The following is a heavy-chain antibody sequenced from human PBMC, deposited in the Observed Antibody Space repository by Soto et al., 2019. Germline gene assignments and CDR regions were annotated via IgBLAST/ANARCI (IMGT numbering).Heavy chain of an antibody. V-gene: IGHV3-23*01. CDR3: AKDYLSGDYVVGWFDP. Sequence: GGSLRLSCAASGFTFSSYAMSWVRQVPGKGLEWVSAISGSGGSTYYADSVKGRFTISRDNSKNTLYLQMNSLRAEDTAVYYCAKDYLSGDYVVGWFDPWGQGTLVTVSS. CDR2: ISGSGGST. J-gene: IGHJ5*02. D-gene: IGHD4-17*01. CDR1: GFTFSSYA.